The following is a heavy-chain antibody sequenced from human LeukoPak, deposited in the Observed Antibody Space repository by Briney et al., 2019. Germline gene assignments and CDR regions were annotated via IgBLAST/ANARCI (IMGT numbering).Heavy chain of an antibody. CDR2: INLSSGST. V-gene: IGHV1-46*01. Sequence: GASVKVSCKASEYTFTSYYMHWVRQAPGQGLEWMGVINLSSGSTTYSQKFQVRVTMTRDTSTSTVYMELSSLISEDTAVYYCARDLIAVTGFIDYWGQGTLVTVSS. D-gene: IGHD6-19*01. J-gene: IGHJ4*02. CDR1: EYTFTSYY. CDR3: ARDLIAVTGFIDY.